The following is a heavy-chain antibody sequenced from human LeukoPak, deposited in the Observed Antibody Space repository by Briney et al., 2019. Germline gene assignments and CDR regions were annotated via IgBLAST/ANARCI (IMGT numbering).Heavy chain of an antibody. V-gene: IGHV4-59*08. J-gene: IGHJ4*02. CDR2: IYYSGIT. CDR1: GGSISDYY. Sequence: KASETLSLTCTVSGGSISDYYWSWIRQPPGKGLEWIGYIYYSGITNYNPSLKTRVTISVDTSKNQFSLKLSSVTAADTAVYYCATETAGTLDYWGQGTLVTVSS. D-gene: IGHD1-1*01. CDR3: ATETAGTLDY.